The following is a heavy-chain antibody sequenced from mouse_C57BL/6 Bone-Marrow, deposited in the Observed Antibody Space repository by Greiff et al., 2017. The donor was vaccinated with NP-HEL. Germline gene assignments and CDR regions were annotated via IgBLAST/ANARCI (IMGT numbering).Heavy chain of an antibody. CDR1: GFTFSSYG. CDR3: ARGYYGSSYGFAY. J-gene: IGHJ3*01. V-gene: IGHV5-6*01. Sequence: EVNLVESGGDLVKPGGSLKLSCAASGFTFSSYGMSWVRQTPDKRLEWVATISSGGSYTYYPDSVKGRFTISRDNAKNTLYLQMSSLKSEDTAMYYCARGYYGSSYGFAYWGQGTLVTVSA. D-gene: IGHD1-1*01. CDR2: ISSGGSYT.